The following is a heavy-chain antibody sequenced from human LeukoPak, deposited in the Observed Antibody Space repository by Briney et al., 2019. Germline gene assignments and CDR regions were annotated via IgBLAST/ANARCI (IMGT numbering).Heavy chain of an antibody. J-gene: IGHJ4*02. CDR2: YSGSGGST. Sequence: GGSLRLSCAASGFTFSSYAMSWIRQAPGKGLGWVSAYSGSGGSTYNADSVRGRFIISRDNSKNTLYLQMNSLRAEDTAVYYCAKGASGSYQIDYWGRGTLVTVSS. CDR1: GFTFSSYA. D-gene: IGHD1-26*01. V-gene: IGHV3-23*01. CDR3: AKGASGSYQIDY.